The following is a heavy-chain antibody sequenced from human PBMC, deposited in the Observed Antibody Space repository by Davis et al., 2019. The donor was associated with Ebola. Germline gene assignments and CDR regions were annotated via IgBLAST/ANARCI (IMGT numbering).Heavy chain of an antibody. D-gene: IGHD2-21*02. V-gene: IGHV3-33*08. CDR3: ARASYCGGDCYSGEYFQH. CDR1: GFTFSSYS. CDR2: IWYDGSNK. Sequence: GGSLRLSCAASGFTFSSYSMNWVRQAPGKGLEWVAVIWYDGSNKYYADSVKGRFTISRDNSKNTLYLQMNSLRAEDTAVYYCARASYCGGDCYSGEYFQHWGQGTLVTVSS. J-gene: IGHJ1*01.